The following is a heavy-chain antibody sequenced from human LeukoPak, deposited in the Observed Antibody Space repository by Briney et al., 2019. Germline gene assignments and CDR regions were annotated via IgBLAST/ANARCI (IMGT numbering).Heavy chain of an antibody. CDR3: ARTGSPSAFDI. CDR2: IYYSGST. D-gene: IGHD1-1*01. V-gene: IGHV4-59*01. CDR1: GGSISSYY. Sequence: SETLSLTCTVSGGSISSYYWSWIRQPPGKGLEWIGYIYYSGSTNYNPSLKSRVTISVDTSKNQFSLKPSSVTAADTAVYYCARTGSPSAFDIWGQGTMVTVSS. J-gene: IGHJ3*02.